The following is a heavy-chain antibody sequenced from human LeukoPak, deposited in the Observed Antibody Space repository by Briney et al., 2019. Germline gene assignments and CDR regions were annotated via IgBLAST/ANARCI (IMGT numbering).Heavy chain of an antibody. CDR1: GYTFTSYG. D-gene: IGHD3-9*01. V-gene: IGHV1-18*01. J-gene: IGHJ5*02. CDR3: ARLPPSTYYDILTGYFYQSAPFDP. Sequence: ASVKVSCKASGYTFTSYGISWVRQAPGQGLEWMGWISAYNGNTNYAQKLQGRVTMTTDTSTSTAYMELRSLRSDDTAVYYCARLPPSTYYDILTGYFYQSAPFDPWGQGTLVTVSS. CDR2: ISAYNGNT.